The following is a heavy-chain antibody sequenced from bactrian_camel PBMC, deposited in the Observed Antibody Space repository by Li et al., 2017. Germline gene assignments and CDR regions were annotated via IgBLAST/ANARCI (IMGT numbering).Heavy chain of an antibody. D-gene: IGHD8*01. V-gene: IGHV3S1*01. CDR3: GKPIGSWRGVPLD. CDR2: ISGDST. CDR1: RFTFKSRS. Sequence: HVQLVESGGGLVQPGGSLKLSCTSSRFTFKSRSMTWVRQAPGKGLEWISGISGDSTLYADAVKGRFTISKDDDKNTLYLQLNSLKTEDTAMYYCGKPIGSWRGVPLDWGQGTQVTVS. J-gene: IGHJ4*01.